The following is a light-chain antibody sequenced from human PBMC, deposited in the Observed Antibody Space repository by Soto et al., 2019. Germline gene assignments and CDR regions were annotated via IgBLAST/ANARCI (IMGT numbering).Light chain of an antibody. V-gene: IGKV3-15*01. CDR1: QSVSSN. Sequence: EIVLISSAATLSVSPGERATLSCRASQSVSSNLAWYQQKPGQAPRLLIYGASTRATGIPARFSGSGSGTEFTLTISSLQSEDFAVYYCQQYNNWPLTFGQGTKV. J-gene: IGKJ1*01. CDR3: QQYNNWPLT. CDR2: GAS.